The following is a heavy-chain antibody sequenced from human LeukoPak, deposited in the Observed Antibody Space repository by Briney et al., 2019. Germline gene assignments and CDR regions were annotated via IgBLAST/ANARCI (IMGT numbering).Heavy chain of an antibody. CDR3: ARVMLDYYYYYGMDV. CDR2: ISYDGSNK. CDR1: GFTFSSYG. J-gene: IGHJ6*02. Sequence: GGSLRLSCAASGFTFSSYGMHWVRQAPGKGLEWVAVISYDGSNKYYADSVKGRFTISRDNSKNTLYLQMNSLRAEDTAVYYCARVMLDYYYYYGMDVWGQGTTVTVSS. V-gene: IGHV3-30*03. D-gene: IGHD2-8*01.